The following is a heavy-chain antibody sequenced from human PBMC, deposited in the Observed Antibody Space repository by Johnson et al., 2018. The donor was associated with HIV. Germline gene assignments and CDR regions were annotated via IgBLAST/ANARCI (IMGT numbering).Heavy chain of an antibody. CDR1: GFTFYDYA. CDR2: ISWNSGSI. V-gene: IGHV3-9*01. CDR3: ARETAGATNDAFDI. Sequence: VQLVESGGGLVQPGRSLRLSCAASGFTFYDYAMHWVRQAPGKGLEWVSGISWNSGSIGYADSVKGRFTISRDNAKNSLYMQMNSLRAEDTAVYYCARETAGATNDAFDIWGQGTMVTVSS. J-gene: IGHJ3*02. D-gene: IGHD1-26*01.